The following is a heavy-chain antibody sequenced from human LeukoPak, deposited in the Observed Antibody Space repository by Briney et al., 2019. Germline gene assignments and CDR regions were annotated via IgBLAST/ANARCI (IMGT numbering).Heavy chain of an antibody. CDR1: GYTLTSYA. CDR2: INAGNGNT. J-gene: IGHJ4*02. D-gene: IGHD6-19*01. V-gene: IGHV1-3*01. Sequence: ASVKVSCKASGYTLTSYAMHWVRQAPGQRLEWMGWINAGNGNTKYSQKFQGRVTITRDTSASTAYMELSSLRSEDTAVYYCARSRQWPRTDFDYWGQGTLVTVSS. CDR3: ARSRQWPRTDFDY.